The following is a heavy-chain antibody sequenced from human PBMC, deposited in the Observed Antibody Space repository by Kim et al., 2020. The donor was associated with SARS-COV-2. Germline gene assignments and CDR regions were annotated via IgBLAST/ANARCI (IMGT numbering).Heavy chain of an antibody. CDR2: INPSGGST. CDR3: ARDLTVTTQYYYYYYGVDG. D-gene: IGHD4-17*01. CDR1: GYTFTSYY. Sequence: ASVKVSCKTSGYTFTSYYMHWVRQAPGQGLEWMGIINPSGGSTSYAQKFQGRVTMTRDTSTSTVYMELSSLRSEDTAVYYCARDLTVTTQYYYYYYGVDGWGQGTTVTVSS. V-gene: IGHV1-46*03. J-gene: IGHJ6*02.